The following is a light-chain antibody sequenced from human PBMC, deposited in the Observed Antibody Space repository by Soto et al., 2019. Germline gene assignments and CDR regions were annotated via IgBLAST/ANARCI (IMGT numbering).Light chain of an antibody. Sequence: EIVMTQSPATLSVSPGERATLSCRASQSVAGNLACYQQKPSQAPRRLIYGASTSATGIPARFSGSGSGTEFTLTISSLQSEDFAVYYCQQYNNWPPITFGGGTKVEIK. CDR2: GAS. V-gene: IGKV3-15*01. J-gene: IGKJ4*01. CDR1: QSVAGN. CDR3: QQYNNWPPIT.